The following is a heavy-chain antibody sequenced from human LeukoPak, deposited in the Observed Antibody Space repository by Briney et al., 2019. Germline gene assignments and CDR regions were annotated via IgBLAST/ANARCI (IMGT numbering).Heavy chain of an antibody. CDR2: ISGSSDTT. V-gene: IGHV3-23*01. J-gene: IGHJ4*02. D-gene: IGHD6-19*01. Sequence: GGSLRLSCAASGFTFSSYAMNWVGRVPGKGLEWVSVISGSSDTTYYADSVKGRFIISRDNSKNTLYLQMNSLRAEDTAVYYCARGGWYNYYYFDYWGQGTLVTVSS. CDR3: ARGGWYNYYYFDY. CDR1: GFTFSSYA.